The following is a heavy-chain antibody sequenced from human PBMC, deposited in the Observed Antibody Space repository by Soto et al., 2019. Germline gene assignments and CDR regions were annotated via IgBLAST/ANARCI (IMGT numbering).Heavy chain of an antibody. Sequence: QAGGSLRLSCAASGFTFSSYAMSWVRQAPGKGLEWVSAISGSGGSTYYADSVKGRITISRDNSKNTLYLQMNSLRAEDTAVYYCAIVDGSGLDANYYYYYGMDVWGQGTTVTVSS. V-gene: IGHV3-23*01. CDR3: AIVDGSGLDANYYYYYGMDV. D-gene: IGHD3-10*01. CDR1: GFTFSSYA. J-gene: IGHJ6*02. CDR2: ISGSGGST.